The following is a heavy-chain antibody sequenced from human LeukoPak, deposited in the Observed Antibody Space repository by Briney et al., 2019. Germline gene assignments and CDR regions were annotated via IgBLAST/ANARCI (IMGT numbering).Heavy chain of an antibody. CDR2: ITVTGGI. D-gene: IGHD4-17*01. Sequence: GGSLRLSCAASSFAFSTYAMTWVRQAPGKGLEWVSSITVTGGISYADSVKGRFTISRDNSKNTLYLQMDSLRAEDTALYYCTRDPNGDYVDAFDFWAQGTMVTVSS. CDR1: SFAFSTYA. CDR3: TRDPNGDYVDAFDF. V-gene: IGHV3-23*01. J-gene: IGHJ3*01.